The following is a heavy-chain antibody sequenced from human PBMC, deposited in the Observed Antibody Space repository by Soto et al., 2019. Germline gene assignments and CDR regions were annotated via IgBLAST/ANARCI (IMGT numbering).Heavy chain of an antibody. CDR1: GGTFNMYT. D-gene: IGHD1-1*01. CDR2: IIPIVGTA. CDR3: ALWGFRDGNNSKYNYSGMDV. Sequence: VHLVQSGAEVKKPGSSVKLSCKASGGTFNMYTISWVRQDPGQGLEWMGVIIPIVGTANYAQKCQGRVAIIADESTSAAYMELRSLRSEDTAVYYCALWGFRDGNNSKYNYSGMDVWCQGTTVTVSS. V-gene: IGHV1-69*01. J-gene: IGHJ6*02.